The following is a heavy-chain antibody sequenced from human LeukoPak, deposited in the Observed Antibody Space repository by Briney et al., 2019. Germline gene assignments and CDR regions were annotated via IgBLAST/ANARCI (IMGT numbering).Heavy chain of an antibody. CDR2: ISAYNGNT. V-gene: IGHV1-18*01. J-gene: IGHJ4*02. Sequence: ASVKVSCKASGYTFSNYGISWVRQAPGQGLEWMGWISAYNGNTNYAQKLQGRVTMTTDTSTSTAYMELRSLRSDDTAVYYCARGGGQWLRLPLNYGDYDGGYYFDYWGQGTLVTVSS. CDR1: GYTFSNYG. CDR3: ARGGGQWLRLPLNYGDYDGGYYFDY. D-gene: IGHD5-12*01.